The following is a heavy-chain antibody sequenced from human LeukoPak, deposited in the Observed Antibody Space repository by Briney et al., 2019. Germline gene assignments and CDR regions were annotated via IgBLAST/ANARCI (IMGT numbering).Heavy chain of an antibody. V-gene: IGHV1-18*01. J-gene: IGHJ3*02. Sequence: ASVKVSCKASGYTFTSYGISWVRQAPGQGLEWVGWISAYNGNTNYAQKLQGRVTMTTDTSTSTAYMELRSLRSDDTAVYYCARPLFNYYDTPPAFDIWGQGTMVPVSS. CDR2: ISAYNGNT. D-gene: IGHD3-22*01. CDR3: ARPLFNYYDTPPAFDI. CDR1: GYTFTSYG.